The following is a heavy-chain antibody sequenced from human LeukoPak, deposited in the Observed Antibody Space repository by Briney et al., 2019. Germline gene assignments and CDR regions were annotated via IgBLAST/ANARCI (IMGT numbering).Heavy chain of an antibody. Sequence: PGGSLRLSCAASGFTFSSYEMNWVRQAPGKGLEWVSYISSSGSTIYYADSVKGRFTISRDNAKNSLYLQMNSLRAEDTAVYYCARVTIAAAALDAFDIWGQGTMVTVSS. J-gene: IGHJ3*02. CDR2: ISSSGSTI. V-gene: IGHV3-48*03. CDR3: ARVTIAAAALDAFDI. D-gene: IGHD6-13*01. CDR1: GFTFSSYE.